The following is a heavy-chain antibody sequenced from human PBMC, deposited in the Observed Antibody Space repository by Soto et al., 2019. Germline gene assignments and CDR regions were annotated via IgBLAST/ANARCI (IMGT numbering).Heavy chain of an antibody. CDR1: GFTFSAYY. V-gene: IGHV3-23*01. D-gene: IGHD2-2*01. J-gene: IGHJ6*02. CDR3: AKDLKVEVPAAMDV. Sequence: GGSLRLSCAASGFTFSAYYMSWIRKAPGKGLEWVSYISGSGGSTYYADSVKGRFTISRDNSKNTLYLQMNSLRAEDTAVYYCAKDLKVEVPAAMDVWGQGTTVTVSS. CDR2: ISGSGGST.